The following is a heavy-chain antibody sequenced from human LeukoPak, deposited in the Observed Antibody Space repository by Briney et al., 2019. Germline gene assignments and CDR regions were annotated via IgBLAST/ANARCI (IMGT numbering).Heavy chain of an antibody. V-gene: IGHV1-18*01. J-gene: IGHJ4*02. CDR2: ISAYNGNT. Sequence: ASVKVSCKASGYTFTSYGISWVQQAPGQGLEWMGWISAYNGNTNYAQKLQGRVTLTTDTSTSTAYMELRSLRSDDTAVYYCARDLYGAIKIDYWGQGTLVTVSS. CDR1: GYTFTSYG. CDR3: ARDLYGAIKIDY. D-gene: IGHD2-2*02.